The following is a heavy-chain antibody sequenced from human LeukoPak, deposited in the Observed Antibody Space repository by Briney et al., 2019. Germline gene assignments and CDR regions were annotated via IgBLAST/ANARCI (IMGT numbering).Heavy chain of an antibody. Sequence: PGGSLRLSCAASGFTFDDYAMHWVRQAPGKGLEWVSGISWNSGSIGYADSVKGRFTISRDNAKNSLYLQMNSLRAEDTAVYYCARRPYYYDSLDYWGLDYWGQGTLVTVSS. CDR3: ARRPYYYDSLDYWGLDY. CDR1: GFTFDDYA. V-gene: IGHV3-9*01. CDR2: ISWNSGSI. J-gene: IGHJ4*02. D-gene: IGHD3-22*01.